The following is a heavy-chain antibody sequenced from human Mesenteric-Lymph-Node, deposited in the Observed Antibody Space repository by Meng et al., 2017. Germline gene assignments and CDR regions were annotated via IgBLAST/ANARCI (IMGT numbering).Heavy chain of an antibody. CDR2: ISAYNGNT. J-gene: IGHJ4*02. CDR3: ARGFPGGPLYYYDSSGSFDY. D-gene: IGHD3-22*01. Sequence: QAHLGQSGAEGKKPGASVKVYCKASGYTFNSDGISWVRQAPGQGLEWMGWISAYNGNTNYAQKLQGRVTMTTDTSTSTAYMELRSLRSDDTAVYYCARGFPGGPLYYYDSSGSFDYWGQGTLVTVSS. CDR1: GYTFNSDG. V-gene: IGHV1-18*01.